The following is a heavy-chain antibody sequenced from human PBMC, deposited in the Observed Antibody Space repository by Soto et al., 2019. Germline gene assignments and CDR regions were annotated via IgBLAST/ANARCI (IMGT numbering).Heavy chain of an antibody. CDR1: GYTFTSYY. CDR2: INPSGGST. J-gene: IGHJ6*02. V-gene: IGHV1-46*01. Sequence: GASVKVSCKASGYTFTSYYMHWVRQAPGQGLEWMGIINPSGGSTSYAQKFQGRVTMTRDTSTSTVYMELSSLRSEDTAVYYCAREYDSSGYYYYYGMDVWGQGTTVTVSS. D-gene: IGHD3-22*01. CDR3: AREYDSSGYYYYYGMDV.